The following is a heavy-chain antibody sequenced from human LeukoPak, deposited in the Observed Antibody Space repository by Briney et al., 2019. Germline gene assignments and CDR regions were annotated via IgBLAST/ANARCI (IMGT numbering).Heavy chain of an antibody. CDR2: ITGNGGGI. CDR1: GFTFSTYA. J-gene: IGHJ6*02. V-gene: IGHV3-23*01. D-gene: IGHD2-2*01. CDR3: ARGRSTNFLDV. Sequence: GGSLRLSCAASGFTFSTYAMNWVRQAPGKGLEWVSVITGNGGGIYYTDSVKGRFTISRDNSKNTLYLQMNSLRAEDTAVYYCARGRSTNFLDVWGQGTTVTVSS.